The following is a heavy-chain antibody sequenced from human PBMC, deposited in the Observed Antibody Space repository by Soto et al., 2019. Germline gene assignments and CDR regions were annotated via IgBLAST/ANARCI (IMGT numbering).Heavy chain of an antibody. D-gene: IGHD5-18*01. V-gene: IGHV1-46*01. J-gene: IGHJ4*02. Sequence: VASVKVSCKASGYTFTHYYIHWVRQAPGQGLEWMGIINPNGGITTYAQKFRAGFSMTRDTSTSTVYLELSSLRSEDSAVYYCATSVNPAMAFDYWGQGTLVTVSS. CDR1: GYTFTHYY. CDR3: ATSVNPAMAFDY. CDR2: INPNGGIT.